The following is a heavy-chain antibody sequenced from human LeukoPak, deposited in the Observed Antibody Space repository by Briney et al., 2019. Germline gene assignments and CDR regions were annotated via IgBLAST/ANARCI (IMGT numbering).Heavy chain of an antibody. CDR3: ARDPLRTFADYYYYGMDV. Sequence: SETLSLTCAVYGGSFSGYYWSWIRQPPGKGLEWIGEINHSGSTNYNPSLKSRVTISVDTSKNQFSLKLSSVTAADTAVYYCARDPLRTFADYYYYGMDVWGLGTTVTVSS. V-gene: IGHV4-34*01. CDR1: GGSFSGYY. J-gene: IGHJ6*02. D-gene: IGHD1-14*01. CDR2: INHSGST.